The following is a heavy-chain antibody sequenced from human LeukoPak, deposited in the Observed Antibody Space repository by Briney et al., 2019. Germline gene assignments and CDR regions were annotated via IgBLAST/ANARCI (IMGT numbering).Heavy chain of an antibody. CDR1: GFTFSSYS. J-gene: IGHJ4*02. CDR3: ARSVAGKSDLDY. Sequence: GGSLRLSCAASGFTFSSYSMNWVRQAPGKGLEWVSSISSSSSYIYYADSVKGRFTISRDNAKNSLYLQMNSLRAEDTAVYYCARSVAGKSDLDYWGQGTLVTVSS. D-gene: IGHD6-19*01. CDR2: ISSSSSYI. V-gene: IGHV3-21*01.